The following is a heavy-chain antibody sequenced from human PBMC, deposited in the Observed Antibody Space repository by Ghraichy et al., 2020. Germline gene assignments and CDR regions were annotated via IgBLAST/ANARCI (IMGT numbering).Heavy chain of an antibody. J-gene: IGHJ4*02. CDR3: APTVNTDFDH. CDR2: ISSSSSTI. D-gene: IGHD4-11*01. Sequence: GGSLRLSCAASGFTFRSYSMNWVRQAPGKGLEWVSYISSSSSTIYYADSVKGRFTISRDNAKNSLYLQMNSLRDEDTAVYYCAPTVNTDFDHWGQGTLVTVSS. CDR1: GFTFRSYS. V-gene: IGHV3-48*02.